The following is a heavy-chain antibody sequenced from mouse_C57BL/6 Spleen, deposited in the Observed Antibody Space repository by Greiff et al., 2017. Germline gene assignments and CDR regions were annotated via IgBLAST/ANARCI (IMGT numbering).Heavy chain of an antibody. J-gene: IGHJ2*01. Sequence: QVQLQQSGAELVRPGTSVKVSCKASGYAFTNYLIEWVKQRPGQGLEWIGVINPGSGGTNYNEKFKGKATLTADNSSSTAYMQLSSLTSEDSAVYFCARSRGQLRFDYWGQGTTLTVSS. D-gene: IGHD3-2*02. V-gene: IGHV1-54*01. CDR2: INPGSGGT. CDR1: GYAFTNYL. CDR3: ARSRGQLRFDY.